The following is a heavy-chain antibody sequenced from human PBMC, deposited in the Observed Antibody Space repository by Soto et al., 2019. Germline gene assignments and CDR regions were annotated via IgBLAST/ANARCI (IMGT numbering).Heavy chain of an antibody. V-gene: IGHV4-59*01. CDR2: VYNSGST. Sequence: SETLSPTCTVSVGSISSTYWTWIRQPPGKGLEWIGYVYNSGSTNYNPSLKSRVTISEDTSKSQFSLKVNSMTAADTAVYYCARDRRDAVAGYTLDNWGQGIFVTVS. J-gene: IGHJ4*02. CDR3: ARDRRDAVAGYTLDN. D-gene: IGHD6-13*01. CDR1: VGSISSTY.